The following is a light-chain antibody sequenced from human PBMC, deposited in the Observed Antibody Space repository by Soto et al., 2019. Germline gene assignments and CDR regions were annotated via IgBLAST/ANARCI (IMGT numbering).Light chain of an antibody. V-gene: IGKV3-20*01. CDR3: QQYGSSPPWT. Sequence: EIVLTQSPGTLSLSPGERATLSCRASQSVSRSYLAWYQQKPGQAPRLLIYGASIRATGIPDRFSGSGSGTAFSLTINKLEPEDFAVYYCQQYGSSPPWTFGQGTKVAIK. J-gene: IGKJ1*01. CDR2: GAS. CDR1: QSVSRSY.